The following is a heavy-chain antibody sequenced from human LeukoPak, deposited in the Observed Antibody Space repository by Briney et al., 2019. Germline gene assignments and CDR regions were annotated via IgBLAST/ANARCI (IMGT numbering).Heavy chain of an antibody. Sequence: GSLRLSCAASEFTFSDAWMSWVRQAPGKEVAWIGYIYYCWRTNYKPSLKSRVTISVDTSMNQFFLKLSAVTAPYTAVYDFARVSSEYSYGKNYHRIDYWGQRTLGTVSS. J-gene: IGHJ4*02. CDR1: EFTFSDAW. CDR3: ARVSSEYSYGKNYHRIDY. D-gene: IGHD5-18*01. CDR2: IYYCWRT. V-gene: IGHV4-59*01.